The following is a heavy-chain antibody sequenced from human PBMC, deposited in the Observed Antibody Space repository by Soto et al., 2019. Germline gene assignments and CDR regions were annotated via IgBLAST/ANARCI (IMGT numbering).Heavy chain of an antibody. CDR1: GFTFSDHY. D-gene: IGHD3-10*01. Sequence: EVPLVESGGGLVQPGGSLRLSCAASGFTFSDHYMDWVRQAPGKGLEWVGRSKNKADSYTTEYAASVKGRFTISRYGSKTSLFLQMNSLKTEDTAVYYCTVWGSGNDFGAAWGQGILVTVSS. CDR3: TVWGSGNDFGAA. CDR2: SKNKADSYTT. V-gene: IGHV3-72*01. J-gene: IGHJ4*02.